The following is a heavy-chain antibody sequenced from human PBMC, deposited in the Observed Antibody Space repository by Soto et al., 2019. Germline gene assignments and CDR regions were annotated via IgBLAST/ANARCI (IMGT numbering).Heavy chain of an antibody. Sequence: EVQLLESGGGLVQPGGSLRLSCAASGFTFSDYAMGWVRQAPGKGLEWVSSISDSGGSKYYADSVKGRFTISRDNSKNTLYLQMNSLRAEDTAVYYCAKDYGSGSYGPWGQGTPVTVSS. CDR2: ISDSGGSK. CDR3: AKDYGSGSYGP. V-gene: IGHV3-23*01. J-gene: IGHJ5*02. CDR1: GFTFSDYA. D-gene: IGHD3-10*01.